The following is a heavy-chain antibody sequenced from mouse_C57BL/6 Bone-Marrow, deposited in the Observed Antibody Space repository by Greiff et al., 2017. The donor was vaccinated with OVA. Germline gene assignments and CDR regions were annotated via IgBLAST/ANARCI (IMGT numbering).Heavy chain of an antibody. D-gene: IGHD1-1*01. Sequence: DVQLQESGPELVKPGASVKMSCKASGYTFTDYNMHWVKQSHGKSLEWIGYINPNNGGTSYNQKFKGKATLTVNKSSSTAYMELRSLTSEDSAVYYCASDYYGSSYNYWGQGTTLTVSS. CDR1: GYTFTDYN. CDR2: INPNNGGT. J-gene: IGHJ2*01. CDR3: ASDYYGSSYNY. V-gene: IGHV1-22*01.